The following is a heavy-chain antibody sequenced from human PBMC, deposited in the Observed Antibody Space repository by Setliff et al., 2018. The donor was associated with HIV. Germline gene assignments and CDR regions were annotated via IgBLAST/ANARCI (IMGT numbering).Heavy chain of an antibody. CDR1: GYTFTSYY. CDR2: INPSSGST. J-gene: IGHJ4*02. V-gene: IGHV1-46*01. CDR3: ATDSSGLKYFDS. D-gene: IGHD1-26*01. Sequence: ASVKVSCKASGYTFTSYYMHWVRQAPGQGLEWMGIINPSSGSTTYAQKFQGRVTITADGSTSTAYMELSSLRFEDTAVYFCATDSSGLKYFDSWGQGTLVTVSS.